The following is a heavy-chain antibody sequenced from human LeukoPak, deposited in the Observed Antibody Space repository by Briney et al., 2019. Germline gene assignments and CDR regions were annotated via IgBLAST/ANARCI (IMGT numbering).Heavy chain of an antibody. D-gene: IGHD3-10*01. CDR1: GFNFNNYW. V-gene: IGHV3-7*03. Sequence: PGGSLRLSCAASGFNFNNYWMSWLRQAPGKGLEWVANIKDDGSEEYYVDSVKGRFTISRDNGKTSLYLQMNNLRVEDTAVYFCATGTPFGGAWGQGTPVTVSS. CDR2: IKDDGSEE. CDR3: ATGTPFGGA. J-gene: IGHJ4*02.